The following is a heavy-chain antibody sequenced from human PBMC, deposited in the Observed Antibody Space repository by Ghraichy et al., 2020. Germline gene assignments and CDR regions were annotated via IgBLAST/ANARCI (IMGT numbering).Heavy chain of an antibody. Sequence: GSLRLSCAASGFTFSSYAMSWVRQAPGKGLEWVSAISGSGGSTYYADSVKGRFTISRDNSKNTLYLQMNSLRAEDTAVYYCSRGYCSGGSCPYGMDVWGQGTTVTVSS. D-gene: IGHD2-15*01. CDR2: ISGSGGST. CDR3: SRGYCSGGSCPYGMDV. V-gene: IGHV3-23*01. J-gene: IGHJ6*02. CDR1: GFTFSSYA.